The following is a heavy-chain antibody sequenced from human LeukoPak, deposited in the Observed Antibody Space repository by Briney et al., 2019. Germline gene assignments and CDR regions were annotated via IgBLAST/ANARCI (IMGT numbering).Heavy chain of an antibody. J-gene: IGHJ4*02. V-gene: IGHV3-21*01. CDR3: ARDYTMIVVEPYFDY. Sequence: PGGSLRLSCAASGFTFSSYSMNWVRQAPGKGLEWVSSISSSSYIYYADSVKGRFTISRDNAKNSLYLQMNSLRAEDTAVYYCARDYTMIVVEPYFDYWGQGTLVTVSS. CDR1: GFTFSSYS. CDR2: ISSSSYI. D-gene: IGHD3-22*01.